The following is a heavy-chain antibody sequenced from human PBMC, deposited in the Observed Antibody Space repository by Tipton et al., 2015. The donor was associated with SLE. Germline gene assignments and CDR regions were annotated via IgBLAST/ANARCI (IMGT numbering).Heavy chain of an antibody. CDR3: ARGRSGPGWYFDL. CDR1: GGSISSYY. Sequence: TLSLTCTVSGGSISSYYWSWIRQPPGKGLEWIGYIYYSGSTNYNPSLKSRVTISVDTSKNQFSLKLSSVTAADTAVYYCARGRSGPGWYFDLWGRGTLVTVSS. CDR2: IYYSGST. J-gene: IGHJ2*01. D-gene: IGHD3-3*01. V-gene: IGHV4-59*01.